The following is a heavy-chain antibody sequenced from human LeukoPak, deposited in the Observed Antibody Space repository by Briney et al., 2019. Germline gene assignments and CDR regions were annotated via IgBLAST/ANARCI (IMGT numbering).Heavy chain of an antibody. D-gene: IGHD2-15*01. Sequence: GGSLGLSCAASGFTFSDYYMSWIRQAPGNGLEWVSYISSSGSTIYYADSVKGRFTISRDNAKNSLYLQMNSLRAEDTAVYYCAREKPCSGGSCYGILGAFDIWGQGTMVTVSS. V-gene: IGHV3-11*01. CDR3: AREKPCSGGSCYGILGAFDI. J-gene: IGHJ3*02. CDR2: ISSSGSTI. CDR1: GFTFSDYY.